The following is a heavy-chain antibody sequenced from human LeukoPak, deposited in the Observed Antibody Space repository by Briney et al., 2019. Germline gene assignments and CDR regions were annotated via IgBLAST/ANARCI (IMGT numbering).Heavy chain of an antibody. J-gene: IGHJ6*02. CDR3: ARGSCSGGSCYLGTLPIYGMDV. CDR1: GGSINNYY. Sequence: SETLSLTCTVSGGSINNYYWSWIRQPPGKGLEWIGYIYYSGSTYYDPSLKSRVTISVDTSKNQFSLKLSSVTAADTAVYYCARGSCSGGSCYLGTLPIYGMDVWGQGTTVTVSS. V-gene: IGHV4-59*08. CDR2: IYYSGST. D-gene: IGHD2-15*01.